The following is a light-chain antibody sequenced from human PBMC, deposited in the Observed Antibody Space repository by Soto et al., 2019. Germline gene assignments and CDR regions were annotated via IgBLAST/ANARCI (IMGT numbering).Light chain of an antibody. J-gene: IGKJ1*01. Sequence: EIVLTQSPTTLSGSPGESATLSCGASQSISSYLAWYQQKPGQAPRLLIYGASSRATGIPDRFSGSGSGTDFNLTISRLEAEDFAVYYCQQYGSSPQTFGQGTKVDIK. CDR2: GAS. V-gene: IGKV3-20*01. CDR1: QSISSY. CDR3: QQYGSSPQT.